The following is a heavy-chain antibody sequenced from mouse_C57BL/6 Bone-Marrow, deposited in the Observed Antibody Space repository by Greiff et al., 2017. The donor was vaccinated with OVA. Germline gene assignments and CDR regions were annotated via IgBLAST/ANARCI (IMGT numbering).Heavy chain of an antibody. V-gene: IGHV3-3*01. CDR3: ARGDSNYVAMDY. Sequence: VQLKESGPSLVRLSQTLSLTCTVTGFPFHSDCYCIWIRQFPGTKLEYIGYTFYRGIPYYNPTLESRPYIMRDTAKNQFSLKLRSVTTKDTATYYGARGDSNYVAMDYWGQGTSVTVSS. CDR1: GFPFHSDCY. J-gene: IGHJ4*01. CDR2: TFYRGIP. D-gene: IGHD2-5*01.